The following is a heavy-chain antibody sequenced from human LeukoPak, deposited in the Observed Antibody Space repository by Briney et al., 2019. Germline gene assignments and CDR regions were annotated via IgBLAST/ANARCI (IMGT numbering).Heavy chain of an antibody. Sequence: GGSLRLSCAASGFTFSSYGMHWVRQAPGQGLEWVAVIWYDGSNKYYADSVKGRLTISRDNSKNTLYLQMNSLRAEDTAVYYCARGSAGSSWYPLDYWGQGTLVTVSS. CDR2: IWYDGSNK. CDR1: GFTFSSYG. D-gene: IGHD6-13*01. CDR3: ARGSAGSSWYPLDY. V-gene: IGHV3-33*01. J-gene: IGHJ4*02.